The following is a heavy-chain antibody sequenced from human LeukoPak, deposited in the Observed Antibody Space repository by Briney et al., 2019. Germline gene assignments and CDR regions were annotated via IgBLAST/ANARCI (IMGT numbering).Heavy chain of an antibody. CDR2: IDQGGST. J-gene: IGHJ5*02. CDR3: ARAGYGSGPRWFDP. D-gene: IGHD3-10*01. Sequence: SETLSLTCGVYGGSFSGYYWSWIRQPPGQGLGWIGDIDQGGSTNYNPSLKSRVTISVDTSNIQFSLKLTSVTAADTAVYYCARAGYGSGPRWFDPWGQGTLVTVSS. V-gene: IGHV4-34*01. CDR1: GGSFSGYY.